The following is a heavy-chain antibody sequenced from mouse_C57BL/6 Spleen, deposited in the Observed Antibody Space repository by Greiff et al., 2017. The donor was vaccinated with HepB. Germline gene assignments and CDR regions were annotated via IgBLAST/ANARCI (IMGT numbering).Heavy chain of an antibody. CDR3: ARWGTTVVSGDAMDY. CDR1: GYAFSSSW. CDR2: IYPGDGDT. J-gene: IGHJ4*01. D-gene: IGHD1-1*01. V-gene: IGHV1-82*01. Sequence: VHLVESGPELVKPGASVKISCKASGYAFSSSWMNWVKQRPGKGLEWIGRIYPGDGDTNYNGKFKGKATLTADKSSSTAYMQLSSLTSEDSAVYFCARWGTTVVSGDAMDYWGQGTSVTVSS.